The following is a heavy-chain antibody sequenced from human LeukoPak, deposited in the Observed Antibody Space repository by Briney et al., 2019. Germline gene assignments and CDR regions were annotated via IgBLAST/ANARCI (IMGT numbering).Heavy chain of an antibody. Sequence: ASVKVSCKAAGYSFTTFHINWVRQAPGRGPEWMGWVNPDTGNTGFAQKFQGRVTITQNSSVTTVYMELSSLRSEDTAVYYCARVIELPDYWGQGTLVTVSS. CDR2: VNPDTGNT. CDR1: GYSFTTFH. V-gene: IGHV1-8*03. D-gene: IGHD1-26*01. J-gene: IGHJ4*02. CDR3: ARVIELPDY.